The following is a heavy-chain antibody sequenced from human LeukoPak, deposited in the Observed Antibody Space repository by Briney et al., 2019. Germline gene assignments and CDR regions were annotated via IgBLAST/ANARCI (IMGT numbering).Heavy chain of an antibody. V-gene: IGHV4-61*02. CDR2: TYTSGTS. J-gene: IGHJ6*03. Sequence: SQTLSLTCTVSGGSISSTSYYWSWIRQPAGKGLEWIGRTYTSGTSNYNPSLKSRVTISVDTSKNQFSLKLRSVTAANTAVSFCARNLLKDYFLYMDVWGKGTKVTIS. CDR1: GGSISSTSYY. CDR3: ARNLLKDYFLYMDV.